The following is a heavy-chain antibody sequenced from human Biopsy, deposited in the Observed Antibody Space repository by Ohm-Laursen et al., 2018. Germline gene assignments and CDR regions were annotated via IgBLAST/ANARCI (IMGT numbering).Heavy chain of an antibody. J-gene: IGHJ1*01. CDR1: GYIFNNYD. CDR2: NIPILGTG. CDR3: ATKLTGYFHH. V-gene: IGHV1-69*06. D-gene: IGHD3-9*01. Sequence: SVKVFCKASGYIFNNYDINWVRQAPGQGLEWLGGNIPILGTGNYAQKFQDRVTVAADTSTSTATMELRSLRSDDTAVYYCATKLTGYFHHWGQGTLVIVSS.